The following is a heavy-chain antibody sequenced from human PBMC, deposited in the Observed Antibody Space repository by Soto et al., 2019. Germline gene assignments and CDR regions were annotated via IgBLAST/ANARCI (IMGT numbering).Heavy chain of an antibody. J-gene: IGHJ1*01. V-gene: IGHV3-53*01. CDR2: IYSGGST. D-gene: IGHD4-17*01. Sequence: EVQLVESGGGLIQPGGSLRLSCAASGFTVSQNHMSWVRQAPGKGLEWVSIIYSGGSTYYADSVQGRFTISRDNSKNTLFLQMDSLRAEDTAVYYCASLNPLTTKHWGQGTLVTVSS. CDR3: ASLNPLTTKH. CDR1: GFTVSQNH.